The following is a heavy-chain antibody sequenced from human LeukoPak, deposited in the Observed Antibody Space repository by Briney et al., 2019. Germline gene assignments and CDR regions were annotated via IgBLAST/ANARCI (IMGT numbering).Heavy chain of an antibody. CDR3: ARKRQNHSGNYFDY. CDR1: GFTFSFHS. V-gene: IGHV3-30-3*01. Sequence: GGSLRLSCAASGFTFSFHSMHWVRQAPGKGLEWVAVISYDGSHKYYADSVKGRFTISRDNSKNTLFLQMNSLRAEDTAVYSCARKRQNHSGNYFDYWGQGTLVTVSS. D-gene: IGHD1-26*01. J-gene: IGHJ4*02. CDR2: ISYDGSHK.